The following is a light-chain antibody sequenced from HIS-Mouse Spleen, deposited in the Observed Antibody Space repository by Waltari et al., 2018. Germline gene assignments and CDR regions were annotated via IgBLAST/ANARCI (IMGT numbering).Light chain of an antibody. Sequence: QSALTQPASVSGSPGQSITISCPGTSSDVGGYNYVPWYQQHPGKAPKPMIYDVSNRPSGVSNRFSGSKSGNTASLTISGLQAEDEADYYCSSYTSSSTLVVFGGGTKLTVL. CDR3: SSYTSSSTLVV. V-gene: IGLV2-14*03. J-gene: IGLJ2*01. CDR2: DVS. CDR1: SSDVGGYNY.